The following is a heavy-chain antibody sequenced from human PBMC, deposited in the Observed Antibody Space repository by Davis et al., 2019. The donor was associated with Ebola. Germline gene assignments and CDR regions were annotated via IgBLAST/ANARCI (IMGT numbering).Heavy chain of an antibody. V-gene: IGHV1-18*01. Sequence: AASVKVSCKASGYTFPSYGISWVRQAPGQGLEWMGWISAYNGNTNYAQKLQGRVTMTTDTSTSTAYIELRSLRSDDTAVYYCARDGDYGDYFDYWGQGTLVTVSS. CDR1: GYTFPSYG. D-gene: IGHD4-17*01. CDR2: ISAYNGNT. J-gene: IGHJ4*02. CDR3: ARDGDYGDYFDY.